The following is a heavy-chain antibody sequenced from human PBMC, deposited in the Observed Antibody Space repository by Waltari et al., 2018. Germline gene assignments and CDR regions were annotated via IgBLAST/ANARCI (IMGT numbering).Heavy chain of an antibody. CDR3: ARARLFDSFCDY. CDR1: CRSLRCGDYY. V-gene: IGHV4-30-4*08. D-gene: IGHD2-21*01. J-gene: IGHJ4*02. CDR2: IYYSGTT. Sequence: QVQLQESGPGLVTPSQTLSLTCTVSCRSLRCGDYYWGWIRQPPGKGLEWIGYIYYSGTTYYNPSLKSRLAISIDTSKNQFSLKLTSVTAADTAVYYCARARLFDSFCDYWGQGTLVTVSA.